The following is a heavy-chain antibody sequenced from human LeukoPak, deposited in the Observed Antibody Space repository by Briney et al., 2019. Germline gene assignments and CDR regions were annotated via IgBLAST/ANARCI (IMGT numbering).Heavy chain of an antibody. CDR3: ARVWSQWELLDREAFDI. V-gene: IGHV1-18*01. Sequence: VASVKVSCKASGYTFTEYGITWVRQAPGQGLEWMGWISAYNGNTNYAQKLQGRVTMTTDTSTSTAYMELRSLRSDDTAVYYCARVWSQWELLDREAFDIWGQGTMVTVSS. D-gene: IGHD1-26*01. CDR1: GYTFTEYG. CDR2: ISAYNGNT. J-gene: IGHJ3*02.